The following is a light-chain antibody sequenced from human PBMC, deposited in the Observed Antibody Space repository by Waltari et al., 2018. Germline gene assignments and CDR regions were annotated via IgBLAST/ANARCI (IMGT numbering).Light chain of an antibody. J-gene: IGLJ2*01. CDR3: QSYDSSLSVV. CDR1: SSTIGAGYD. CDR2: GNS. Sequence: QSVLPQPPSVSGAPGQRVPISCTGSSSTIGAGYDVHWYQQLPGTAPKLLIYGNSNRPSGVPDRFSGSKSGTSASLAITGLQAEDEADYYCQSYDSSLSVVFGGGTKLTVL. V-gene: IGLV1-40*01.